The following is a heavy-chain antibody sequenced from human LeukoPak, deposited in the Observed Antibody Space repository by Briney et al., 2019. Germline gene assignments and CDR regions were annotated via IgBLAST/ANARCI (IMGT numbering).Heavy chain of an antibody. Sequence: GGSLRLSCAASGFTFDDYAMHWVRQAPGKGLEWVSGISWNSGGIGYADSVKGRFTISRDNAKNSLYLQMNSLRAEDTALYYCAKARDGCFDYWGQGTLVTVSS. CDR2: ISWNSGGI. V-gene: IGHV3-9*01. D-gene: IGHD5-24*01. J-gene: IGHJ4*02. CDR1: GFTFDDYA. CDR3: AKARDGCFDY.